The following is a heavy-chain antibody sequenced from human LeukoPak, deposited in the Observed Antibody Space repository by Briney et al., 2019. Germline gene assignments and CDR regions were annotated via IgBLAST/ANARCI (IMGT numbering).Heavy chain of an antibody. CDR2: MYTSGST. Sequence: SGTLSLTCTVSGDSISSYYWSWIRQPARKGLEWIGHMYTSGSTNYNPSLKSRVTMSVDTSKNQLSLKVRSATAADTAVYYCARLRVVVGTRGPQWFDPWGQGTLVTVSS. CDR1: GDSISSYY. V-gene: IGHV4-4*07. D-gene: IGHD1-1*01. J-gene: IGHJ5*02. CDR3: ARLRVVVGTRGPQWFDP.